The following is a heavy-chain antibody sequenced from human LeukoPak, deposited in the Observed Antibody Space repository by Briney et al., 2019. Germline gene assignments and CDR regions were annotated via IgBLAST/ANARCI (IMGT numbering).Heavy chain of an antibody. J-gene: IGHJ4*02. CDR3: ARRAGGYSHPYDY. CDR2: IYSGGTT. D-gene: IGHD4-23*01. CDR1: GFTASGNY. Sequence: PGGSLGLSCAVSGFTASGNYMSWVRQAQGKGLDWVSLIYSGGTTYYADSVKGRFTISRDNSKNTLYLQMNSLRAEDTAVYYCARRAGGYSHPYDYWGQGILVTVSS. V-gene: IGHV3-53*01.